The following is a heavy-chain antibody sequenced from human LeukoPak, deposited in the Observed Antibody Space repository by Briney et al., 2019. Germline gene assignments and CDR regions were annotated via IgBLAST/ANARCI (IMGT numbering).Heavy chain of an antibody. J-gene: IGHJ4*02. V-gene: IGHV3-23*01. CDR3: ARDFQSQKEPTSCFDY. CDR2: IHGSGETT. D-gene: IGHD2-2*01. Sequence: GGSLRLSCAASALRFSSFAMTWVRQVPGKGLEWVSGIHGSGETTYYADSVKGRLTISGDNAKNTLYLQMNSLRAEDTAVYYCARDFQSQKEPTSCFDYWGQGTLVTVSS. CDR1: ALRFSSFA.